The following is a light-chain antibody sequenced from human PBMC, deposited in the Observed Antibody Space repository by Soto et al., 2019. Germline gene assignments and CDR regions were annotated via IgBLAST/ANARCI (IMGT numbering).Light chain of an antibody. CDR1: QGIKNW. V-gene: IGKV1-12*01. CDR3: QQANSFPRT. CDR2: TGS. J-gene: IGKJ2*01. Sequence: DIQMTQSPSYVSASVGDRVTITCRASQGIKNWLAWYQQKPGKAPNLLIYTGSSLQSGVPSRFSGSGSGTDFTLTINSLQPEDFATYYCQQANSFPRTFGQGTKLEIK.